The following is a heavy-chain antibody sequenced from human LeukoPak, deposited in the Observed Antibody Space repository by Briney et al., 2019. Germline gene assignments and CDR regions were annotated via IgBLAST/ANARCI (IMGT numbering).Heavy chain of an antibody. CDR3: ARDFSSRLVVIIHYWYFDL. CDR1: GFTFSSYW. D-gene: IGHD3-22*01. V-gene: IGHV3-7*01. CDR2: IKQDGSEK. J-gene: IGHJ2*01. Sequence: GGSLRLSCAASGFTFSSYWMSWVRQAPGKGLEWVANIKQDGSEKYYVDSVKGRFTISRDNAKNSLYLQMNSLRAEDTAVYYCARDFSSRLVVIIHYWYFDLWGRGTLVTVSS.